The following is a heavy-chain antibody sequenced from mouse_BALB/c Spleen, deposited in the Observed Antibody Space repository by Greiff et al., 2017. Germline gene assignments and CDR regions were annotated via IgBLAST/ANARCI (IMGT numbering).Heavy chain of an antibody. J-gene: IGHJ2*01. Sequence: LVEPGASMKISCKASGYSFTGYTMNWVKQSHGKNLEWIGLINPYNGGTSYNQKFKGKATLTVDKSSSTAYMQLSSPTSEDSAVYYCARRGTVVPFDYWGQGTTLTVSS. CDR2: INPYNGGT. CDR3: ARRGTVVPFDY. CDR1: GYSFTGYT. D-gene: IGHD1-1*01. V-gene: IGHV1S135*01.